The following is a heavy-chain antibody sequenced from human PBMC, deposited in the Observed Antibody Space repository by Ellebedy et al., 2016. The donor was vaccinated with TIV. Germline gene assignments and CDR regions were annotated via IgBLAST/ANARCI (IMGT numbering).Heavy chain of an antibody. D-gene: IGHD5-24*01. J-gene: IGHJ3*02. V-gene: IGHV3-48*03. CDR1: GFTFMNNR. CDR3: ANGAYDI. CDR2: ISSTGTPI. Sequence: PGGSLRLSCAASGFTFMNNRMNWVRQAPGTRLAWVSYISSTGTPIYYADFVKVRFTISRDNAKISLSLQMNSLTAEDTAVYYGANGAYDIWGQGTMVTV.